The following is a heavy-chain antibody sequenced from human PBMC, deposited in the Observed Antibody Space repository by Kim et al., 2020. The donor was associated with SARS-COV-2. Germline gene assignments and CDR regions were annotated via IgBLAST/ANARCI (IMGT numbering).Heavy chain of an antibody. CDR3: ARSSGWYGGYGMDV. J-gene: IGHJ6*02. D-gene: IGHD6-19*01. V-gene: IGHV4-59*08. Sequence: SETLSLTCTVSGGSISSYYWSWIRQPPGKGLEWIGYIYYSGSTNYNPSLKSRVTISVDTSKNQFSLKLSSVTAADTAVYYCARSSGWYGGYGMDVWGQGTTVTVSS. CDR1: GGSISSYY. CDR2: IYYSGST.